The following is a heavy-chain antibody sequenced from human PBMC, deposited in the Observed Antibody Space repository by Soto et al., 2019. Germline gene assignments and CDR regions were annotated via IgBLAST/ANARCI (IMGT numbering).Heavy chain of an antibody. Sequence: QVQLVQSGGEVKKPGASVRVSCKASGYTFNSYGISWVRQAPGQGLEGMGWLNTDNGNTNYAQKFQGRVSMTTGTSASTAYLELRSLGSDDTAVYYCARDVVYSTSGDRRFAPWGQGTLVTVSS. CDR3: ARDVVYSTSGDRRFAP. V-gene: IGHV1-18*01. CDR2: LNTDNGNT. J-gene: IGHJ5*02. CDR1: GYTFNSYG. D-gene: IGHD6-6*01.